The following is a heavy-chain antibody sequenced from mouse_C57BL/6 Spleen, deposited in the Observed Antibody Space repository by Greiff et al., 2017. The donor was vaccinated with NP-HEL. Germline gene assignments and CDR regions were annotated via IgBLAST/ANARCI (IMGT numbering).Heavy chain of an antibody. J-gene: IGHJ3*01. V-gene: IGHV1-64*01. CDR2: IHPNSGST. CDR1: GYTFTSYW. D-gene: IGHD3-2*02. CDR3: ASGSGYVRFAY. Sequence: QVQLQQPGAELVKPGASVKLSCKASGYTFTSYWMHWVKQRPGQGLEWIGMIHPNSGSTNYNEKFKSKATLTVDKSSSTAYMQLSSLTSEDSAVYYCASGSGYVRFAYWGQGTLVTVSA.